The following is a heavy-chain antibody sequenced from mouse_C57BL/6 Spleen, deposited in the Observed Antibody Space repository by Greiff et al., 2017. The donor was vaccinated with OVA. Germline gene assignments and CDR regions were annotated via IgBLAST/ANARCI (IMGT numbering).Heavy chain of an antibody. CDR2: IYPGDGDT. Sequence: VKVVESGAELVKPGASVKISCKASGYAFSSYWMNWVKQRPGKGLEWIGQIYPGDGDTNYNGKFKGKATLTADKSSSTAYMQLSSLTSEDSAVYFCARELVLPYYFDYWGQGTTLTVSS. CDR3: ARELVLPYYFDY. V-gene: IGHV1-80*01. CDR1: GYAFSSYW. D-gene: IGHD5-5*01. J-gene: IGHJ2*01.